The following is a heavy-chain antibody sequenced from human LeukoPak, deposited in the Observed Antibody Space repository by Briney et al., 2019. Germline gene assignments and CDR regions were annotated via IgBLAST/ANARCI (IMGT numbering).Heavy chain of an antibody. CDR3: AVIARDCSSTSCYVNYYMDV. Sequence: GGSLRLSCAASGFTFSSYSMNWVRQAPGKGLEWVSSISSSSSYIYYADSVKGRFTISRDNAKNSLYLQMNSLRAEDTAVYYCAVIARDCSSTSCYVNYYMDVWGKGTTVTVSS. CDR1: GFTFSSYS. V-gene: IGHV3-21*01. CDR2: ISSSSSYI. D-gene: IGHD2-2*01. J-gene: IGHJ6*03.